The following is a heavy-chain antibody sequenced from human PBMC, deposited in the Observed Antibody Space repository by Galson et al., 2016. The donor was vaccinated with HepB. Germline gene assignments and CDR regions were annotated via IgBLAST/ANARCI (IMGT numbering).Heavy chain of an antibody. J-gene: IGHJ4*02. D-gene: IGHD3-22*01. CDR3: ARRAATYDSSGYYYGADGDY. CDR1: GGSISSSSYY. Sequence: ETLSLTCTVSGGSISSSSYYWGWIRQPPGKGLEWIGSIYYSGSTYYSPSLKSRVTISVDTSKNQFSLKLSSVTAADTAVYYCARRAATYDSSGYYYGADGDYWGQGTLVTVSS. CDR2: IYYSGST. V-gene: IGHV4-39*01.